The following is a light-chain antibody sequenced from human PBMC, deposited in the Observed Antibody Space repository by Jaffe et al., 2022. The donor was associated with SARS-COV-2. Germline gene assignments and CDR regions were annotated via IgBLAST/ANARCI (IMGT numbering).Light chain of an antibody. CDR3: QQLNSTPLA. CDR2: AAS. V-gene: IGKV1-9*01. Sequence: DIQLTQSPSFLSASVGDRVTITCRASQGISSYLAWYQQKPGKAPKLLIYAASTLQSGVPSRFSGSGSGTEFTLTISSLQPEDFATYYCQQLNSTPLAFGQGTKVEIK. CDR1: QGISSY. J-gene: IGKJ1*01.